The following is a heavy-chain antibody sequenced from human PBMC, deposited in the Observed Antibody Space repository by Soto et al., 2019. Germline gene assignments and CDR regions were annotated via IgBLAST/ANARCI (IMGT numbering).Heavy chain of an antibody. Sequence: PXETLSLTCTVSRYSTDTNDYYWTWIRQPPGKGLEWIGCISDSGATYYNPSLEGRLSMSFDTSENHFSLKVTSVTAADTAVYYCARGTYNFWAGSRYYFDFWGQGTPVTVSS. CDR3: ARGTYNFWAGSRYYFDF. D-gene: IGHD6-19*01. CDR1: RYSTDTNDYY. V-gene: IGHV4-30-4*01. CDR2: ISDSGAT. J-gene: IGHJ4*02.